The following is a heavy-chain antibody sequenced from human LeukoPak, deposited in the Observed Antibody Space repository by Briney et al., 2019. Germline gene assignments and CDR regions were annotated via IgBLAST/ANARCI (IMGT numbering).Heavy chain of an antibody. CDR1: GYTFTGYY. J-gene: IGHJ4*02. CDR2: INPNSGGT. D-gene: IGHD5-18*01. CDR3: ARAYTWIQLWLYAY. Sequence: EASVKVSCKASGYTFTGYYMHLVRQAPGQGLEWMGRINPNSGGTNYAQKFQGRVTMTRDTSISTAYMELSRLRSDDTAVYYCARAYTWIQLWLYAYWGQGTLVTVSS. V-gene: IGHV1-2*06.